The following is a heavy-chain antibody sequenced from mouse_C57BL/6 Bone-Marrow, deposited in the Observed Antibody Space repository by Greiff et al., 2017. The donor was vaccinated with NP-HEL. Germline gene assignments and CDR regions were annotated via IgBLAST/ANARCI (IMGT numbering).Heavy chain of an antibody. Sequence: EVKVEESGGGLVQPGGSLKLSCAASGFTFSDYYMYWVRQTPEKRLEWVAYISNGGGSTYYPDTVKGRFTISRDNAKNTLYLQMSRLKSEDTAMYYSARPLDSSGFNYYAMDYWGQGTSVTVSS. J-gene: IGHJ4*01. CDR2: ISNGGGST. D-gene: IGHD3-2*02. V-gene: IGHV5-12*01. CDR1: GFTFSDYY. CDR3: ARPLDSSGFNYYAMDY.